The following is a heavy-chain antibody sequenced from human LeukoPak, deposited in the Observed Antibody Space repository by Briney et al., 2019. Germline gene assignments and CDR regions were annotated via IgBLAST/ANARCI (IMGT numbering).Heavy chain of an antibody. CDR1: GFTFSSYE. D-gene: IGHD2-2*01. V-gene: IGHV3-48*03. J-gene: IGHJ6*03. CDR3: ARDVGVPVPIYMDV. Sequence: GSLRLSCAASGFTFSSYEMNWVRQAPGKGLEWVSYISSSGSTIYYADSVKGRFTISRDSAKNSLYLQMNSLRAEDTAVYYCARDVGVPVPIYMDVWGKGTTVTISS. CDR2: ISSSGSTI.